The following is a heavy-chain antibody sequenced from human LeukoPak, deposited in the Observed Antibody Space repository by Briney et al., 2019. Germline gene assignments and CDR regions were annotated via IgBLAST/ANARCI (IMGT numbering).Heavy chain of an antibody. Sequence: GSVKVSCKASGFTFTSFGISWVRQSPGPGVEWMGWISAYNGNTNYAQNLQGRVTMTTDTSTSTAYMELRSLRSDDTAVYYCARDLITRVMAVWGQGTLVTVSS. V-gene: IGHV1-18*01. CDR2: ISAYNGNT. D-gene: IGHD4-17*01. CDR3: ARDLITRVMAV. J-gene: IGHJ4*02. CDR1: GFTFTSFG.